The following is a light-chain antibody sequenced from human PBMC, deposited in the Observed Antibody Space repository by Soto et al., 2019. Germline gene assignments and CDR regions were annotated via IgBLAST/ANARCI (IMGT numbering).Light chain of an antibody. CDR2: EVS. Sequence: QSVLPQPASMSGSPGQSITISCTGTSSDVGGYNYVSWYQQHPGKAPKLMIYEVSNRPSGVSNRFSGSKSGNTASLTISGLQAEDEADYYCSSYTSSSTHWVFGGGTKLTVL. CDR3: SSYTSSSTHWV. V-gene: IGLV2-14*01. CDR1: SSDVGGYNY. J-gene: IGLJ3*02.